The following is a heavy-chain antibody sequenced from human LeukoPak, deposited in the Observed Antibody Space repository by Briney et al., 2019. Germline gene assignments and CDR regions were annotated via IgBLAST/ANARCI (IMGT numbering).Heavy chain of an antibody. CDR1: GFTFSSYS. J-gene: IGHJ6*02. Sequence: GGSLRLSCAASGFTFSSYSMNWVRQAPGKGLEWVSSISSSSSYIYYEDSVKGRFTISRDNAKNTLSLQMNSLRAEDTAVYYCARDTQYGLDVWGQGTTVTVSS. CDR3: ARDTQYGLDV. CDR2: ISSSSSYI. V-gene: IGHV3-21*01.